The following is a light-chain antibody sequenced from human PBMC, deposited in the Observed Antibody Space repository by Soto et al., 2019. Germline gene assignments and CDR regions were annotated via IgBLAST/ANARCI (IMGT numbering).Light chain of an antibody. CDR2: KAS. CDR1: QSISSW. Sequence: DIQMTQSPSTLSASVGDRVTITCRASQSISSWLAWYQQKPGKAPKLLIYKASSFESGVPSRFSGSGSGTEFTMTISSLAPDDFATYYWPTDNSYSPGYTFGQGTKLEIK. CDR3: PTDNSYSPGYT. V-gene: IGKV1-5*03. J-gene: IGKJ2*01.